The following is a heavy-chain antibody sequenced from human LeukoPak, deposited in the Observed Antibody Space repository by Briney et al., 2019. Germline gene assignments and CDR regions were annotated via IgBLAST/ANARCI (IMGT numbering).Heavy chain of an antibody. J-gene: IGHJ3*02. CDR2: IYYSGST. D-gene: IGHD1-1*01. V-gene: IGHV4-59*12. CDR1: GGSISSYY. Sequence: SETLSLTCTVSGGSISSYYWSWIRQPPGKGLEWIGYIYYSGSTNYNPSLKSRVTISVDTSKNQFSLKPSSVTAADTAVYYCARDRNWNEEFNAFDIWGQGTMVTVSS. CDR3: ARDRNWNEEFNAFDI.